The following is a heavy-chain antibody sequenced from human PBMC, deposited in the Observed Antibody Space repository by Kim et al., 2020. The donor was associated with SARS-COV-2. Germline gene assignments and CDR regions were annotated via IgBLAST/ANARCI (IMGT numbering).Heavy chain of an antibody. CDR3: AMKGVTGRVF. J-gene: IGHJ4*02. Sequence: GESLKISCAASGFTFSNYWMNWVRQAPGKGLECVANIKQDGSEKYYMDSVKGRFTISRDNAKSSLYLLMNSLRADDTALYYCAMKGVTGRVFWGQGTLVT. V-gene: IGHV3-7*01. CDR1: GFTFSNYW. D-gene: IGHD3-10*01. CDR2: IKQDGSEK.